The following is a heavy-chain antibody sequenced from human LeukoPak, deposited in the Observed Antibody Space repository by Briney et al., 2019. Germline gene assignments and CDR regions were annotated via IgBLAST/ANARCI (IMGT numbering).Heavy chain of an antibody. J-gene: IGHJ4*02. CDR3: ARAQYCSSASCYGRSAGIFDY. Sequence: SVKASCKASGGTFSSSAISWVRQAPGQGLEWMGGIIPMFGTAKYAQKFQGRVTITADESTSTAYMELSSLRSEDTAVYYCARAQYCSSASCYGRSAGIFDYWGQGTLVTVSS. V-gene: IGHV1-69*13. D-gene: IGHD2-2*01. CDR2: IIPMFGTA. CDR1: GGTFSSSA.